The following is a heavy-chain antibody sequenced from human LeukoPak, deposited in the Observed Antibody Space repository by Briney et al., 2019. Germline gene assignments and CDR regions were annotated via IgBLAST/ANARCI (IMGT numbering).Heavy chain of an antibody. D-gene: IGHD1-26*01. CDR3: ASWGEGALDN. CDR2: ISTSTTTI. J-gene: IGHJ4*02. CDR1: GFTFSRYW. Sequence: GGSLRLSCAASGFTFSRYWMSWVRQAPGKGLEWISYISTSTTTIYYANSVKGRFTISRDNAKKSLYLQMNSLRVEDTGVYYCASWGEGALDNWGQGTLVTVSS. V-gene: IGHV3-48*01.